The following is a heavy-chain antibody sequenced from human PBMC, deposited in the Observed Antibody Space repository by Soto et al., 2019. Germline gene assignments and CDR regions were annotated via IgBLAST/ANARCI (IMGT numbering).Heavy chain of an antibody. Sequence: EASVKVSCKASGYTFTSYGISWVRQAPGQGLEWMGWISAYNGNTNYAQKLQGRVTMTTDTSTSTAYMELRSLRSDDTAVYYCARDVKVVASSSPPSNFDYWGQGTLVTVSS. D-gene: IGHD5-12*01. CDR1: GYTFTSYG. CDR2: ISAYNGNT. J-gene: IGHJ4*02. V-gene: IGHV1-18*01. CDR3: ARDVKVVASSSPPSNFDY.